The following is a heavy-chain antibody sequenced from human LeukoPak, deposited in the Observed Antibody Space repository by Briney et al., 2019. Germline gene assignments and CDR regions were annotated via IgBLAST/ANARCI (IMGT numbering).Heavy chain of an antibody. J-gene: IGHJ6*03. CDR1: GFTLSSYW. Sequence: GGSLRLSCAASGFTLSSYWMSWVRQAPGKGLEWVANIKQDGSEKYYVDSVKGRFTISRDNAKNSLYLQMNRLRVEDTAVYYCAGIRFGESYAPKSYYYYYMDVWGIGTTVTISS. V-gene: IGHV3-7*01. D-gene: IGHD3-10*01. CDR2: IKQDGSEK. CDR3: AGIRFGESYAPKSYYYYYMDV.